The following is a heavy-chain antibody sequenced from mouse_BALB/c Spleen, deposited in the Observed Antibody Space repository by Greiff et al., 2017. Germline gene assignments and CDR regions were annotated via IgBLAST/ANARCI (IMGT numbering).Heavy chain of an antibody. D-gene: IGHD2-1*01. CDR1: GFSLTSYG. V-gene: IGHV2-2*02. Sequence: VQVVESGPGLVAPSQSLSITCTVSGFSLTSYGVHWVRQSPGKGLEWLGVIWSGGSTDYNAAFISRLSISKDNSKSQVFFKMNSLQANDTAIYYCASYGNYGAMDYWGQGTSVTVSS. J-gene: IGHJ4*01. CDR2: IWSGGST. CDR3: ASYGNYGAMDY.